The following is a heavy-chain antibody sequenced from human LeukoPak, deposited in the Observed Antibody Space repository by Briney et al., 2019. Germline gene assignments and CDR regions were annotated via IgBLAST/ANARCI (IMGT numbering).Heavy chain of an antibody. CDR1: GFTFSSYS. V-gene: IGHV3-48*01. CDR3: ARDKIEGPTKLDS. Sequence: GGSLRLSCAAFGFTFSSYSMNWVRQAPGKGLEWVSYISSSSSTIYYADSVKGRFTISRYNAKDSLYLQMSSLRAEDTAVYYCARDKIEGPTKLDSWGQGILVTVSS. CDR2: ISSSSSTI. D-gene: IGHD1-1*01. J-gene: IGHJ4*02.